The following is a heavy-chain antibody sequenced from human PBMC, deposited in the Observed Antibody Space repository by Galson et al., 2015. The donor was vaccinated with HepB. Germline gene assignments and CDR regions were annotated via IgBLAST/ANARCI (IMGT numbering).Heavy chain of an antibody. J-gene: IGHJ4*02. CDR2: INPNSGGT. D-gene: IGHD2-15*01. CDR3: ARLLGYCSGGSCYWGDYFDY. V-gene: IGHV1-2*06. Sequence: SVKVSCKASGYTFTGYYMHWVRQAPGQGLEWMGRINPNSGGTNYAQKFQGRVTMTRDTSISTAYMELSRLRSDDTAVYYCARLLGYCSGGSCYWGDYFDYWGQGTLVTVSS. CDR1: GYTFTGYY.